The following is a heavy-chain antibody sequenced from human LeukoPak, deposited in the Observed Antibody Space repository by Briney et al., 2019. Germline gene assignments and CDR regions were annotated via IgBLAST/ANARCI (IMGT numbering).Heavy chain of an antibody. Sequence: GGSLRLSCAASGFTFSSYAMSWVRQAPGKGLEWVSAISGSGGSTYYADSVKGRFTISRDNSKNTLYLQMNSLRAEDTAVYYCAKDSDIVVVPAATLDYWGQGTLVTVSS. J-gene: IGHJ4*02. V-gene: IGHV3-23*01. CDR2: ISGSGGST. D-gene: IGHD2-2*01. CDR3: AKDSDIVVVPAATLDY. CDR1: GFTFSSYA.